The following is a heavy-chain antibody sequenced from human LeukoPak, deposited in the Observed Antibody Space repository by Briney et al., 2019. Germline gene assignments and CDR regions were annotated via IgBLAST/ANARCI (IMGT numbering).Heavy chain of an antibody. V-gene: IGHV3-21*01. J-gene: IGHJ4*02. CDR2: ISSSSSYI. CDR3: ARDQAPRDILTGCSRDNYYFDC. Sequence: GGSLRLSCAASGFTFSSYSMNWVRQAPGKGLEWVSSISSSSSYIYYADSVKGRFTISRDNAKNSLYLQMDSLRAEDTAVYYCARDQAPRDILTGCSRDNYYFDCWGQGTLVTVSS. CDR1: GFTFSSYS. D-gene: IGHD3-9*01.